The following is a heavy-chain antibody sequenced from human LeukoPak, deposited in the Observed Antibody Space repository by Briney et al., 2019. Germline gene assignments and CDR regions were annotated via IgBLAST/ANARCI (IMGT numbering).Heavy chain of an antibody. CDR3: AKEIYDFWSGYLFDY. CDR2: ISGSGGST. D-gene: IGHD3-3*01. V-gene: IGHV3-23*01. Sequence: PGGSLRLSCAASGFTFSSYAMSWVRQAPGKGLEWVSAISGSGGSTYYADSVKGRFTISRDNSTNTLYLQMNSLRAEDTAVYYCAKEIYDFWSGYLFDYWGQGTLVTVSS. J-gene: IGHJ4*02. CDR1: GFTFSSYA.